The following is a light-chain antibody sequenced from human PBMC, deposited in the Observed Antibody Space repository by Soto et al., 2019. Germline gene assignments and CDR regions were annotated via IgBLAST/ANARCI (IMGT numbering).Light chain of an antibody. Sequence: DTIMTQSPVILSVSPGERATVSCRASQSLNSNLAWYQQKPGQAPRLLIIGASERVTTIPARFSGSGSGTEFTLSISSLQSDDFAAYYCQQYNTWPWTFGQGTKVEIK. J-gene: IGKJ1*01. CDR1: QSLNSN. CDR3: QQYNTWPWT. CDR2: GAS. V-gene: IGKV3-15*01.